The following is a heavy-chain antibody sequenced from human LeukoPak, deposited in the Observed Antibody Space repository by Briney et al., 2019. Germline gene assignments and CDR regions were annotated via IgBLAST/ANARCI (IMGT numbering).Heavy chain of an antibody. CDR3: ARGQPTAAAGIPFDY. J-gene: IGHJ4*02. D-gene: IGHD6-13*01. V-gene: IGHV4-59*01. CDR1: GGPISSYY. CDR2: IYYSGST. Sequence: KPSETLSLTCTVSGGPISSYYWSWIRQPPGKGLEWIGYIYYSGSTNYNPSLKSRVTISVDTSKNQFSLKLSSVTAADTAVYYCARGQPTAAAGIPFDYWGQGTLVTVSS.